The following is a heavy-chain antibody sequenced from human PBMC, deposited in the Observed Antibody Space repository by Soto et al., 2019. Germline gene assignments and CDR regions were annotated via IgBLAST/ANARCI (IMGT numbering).Heavy chain of an antibody. CDR3: ATRGGPYNLYYYYYMDV. CDR1: GGTFSSYT. J-gene: IGHJ6*03. CDR2: IIPILGIA. D-gene: IGHD1-1*01. Sequence: QVPLVQSGAEVKKPGSSVKVSCKASGGTFSSYTISWVRQAPGQGLEWMGRIIPILGIANYAQKFQGRVTITADKSTSTAYMELSSLRSEDTAVYYCATRGGPYNLYYYYYMDVWGKGTTVTVSS. V-gene: IGHV1-69*02.